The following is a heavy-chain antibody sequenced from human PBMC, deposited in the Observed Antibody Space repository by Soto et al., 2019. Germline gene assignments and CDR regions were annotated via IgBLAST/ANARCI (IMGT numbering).Heavy chain of an antibody. CDR3: AKDWYGRIAAAREYGMDV. CDR2: ISGSGGST. J-gene: IGHJ6*02. Sequence: EVQLLESGGGLVQPGGSLRLSCAASGFTFSSYAMSWVRQAPGKGLEWVSAISGSGGSTYYADSVKGRFTISRDSSKNTLYLQMNSLRAEDTAVYYCAKDWYGRIAAAREYGMDVWGQGTTVTVSS. CDR1: GFTFSSYA. D-gene: IGHD6-13*01. V-gene: IGHV3-23*01.